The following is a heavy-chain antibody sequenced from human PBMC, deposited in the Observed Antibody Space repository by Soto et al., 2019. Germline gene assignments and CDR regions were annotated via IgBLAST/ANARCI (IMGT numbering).Heavy chain of an antibody. CDR2: ISGSDGKT. V-gene: IGHV3-23*01. J-gene: IGHJ4*02. CDR3: ARWSYLDY. Sequence: DVQLWESGGGLVQPGGSLRLSCAASGFSFGSYALSWVRQAPGKGLEWVSTISGSDGKTFYADSVKGRFSISRDTSQGTLYLQMNSLRADDTAMYYCARWSYLDYWGQGTRVTVSS. CDR1: GFSFGSYA. D-gene: IGHD3-3*01.